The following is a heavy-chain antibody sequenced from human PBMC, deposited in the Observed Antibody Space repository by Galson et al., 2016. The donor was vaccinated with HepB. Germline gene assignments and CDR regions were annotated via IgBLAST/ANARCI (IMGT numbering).Heavy chain of an antibody. J-gene: IGHJ6*02. CDR1: GFTVSSNY. CDR3: ARDNNYYYGMDV. Sequence: SLRLSCAASGFTVSSNYMTWVRPAPGKGLEWVSVIYSGGSTYYADSVKGRFIISRDNSKNTLYLQMNSLRAEDTAVYYCARDNNYYYGMDVWGQGTTVTVSS. CDR2: IYSGGST. D-gene: IGHD2/OR15-2a*01. V-gene: IGHV3-53*01.